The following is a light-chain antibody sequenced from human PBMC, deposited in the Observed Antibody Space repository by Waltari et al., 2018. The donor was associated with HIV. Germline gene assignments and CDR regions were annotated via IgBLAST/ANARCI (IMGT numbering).Light chain of an antibody. J-gene: IGKJ5*01. Sequence: DIVMTQSPLSLPVTPGEPASISCRSSQSLLHDNECNYLDWYVQKPGQSPQLLIYLGSLRASGVPDRFIGSGSGTDFTLKISRVEAEDVGVYYCMQGLETPTFGQGTRLEIK. CDR2: LGS. V-gene: IGKV2-28*01. CDR3: MQGLETPT. CDR1: QSLLHDNECNY.